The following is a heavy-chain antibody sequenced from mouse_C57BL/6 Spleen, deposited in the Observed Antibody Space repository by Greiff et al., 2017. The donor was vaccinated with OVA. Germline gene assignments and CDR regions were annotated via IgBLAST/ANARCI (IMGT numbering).Heavy chain of an antibody. CDR1: GYAFSSYW. CDR3: ARGYYGSSPYAMDY. CDR2: IYPGDGDT. J-gene: IGHJ4*01. Sequence: SGAELVKPGASVKISCKASGYAFSSYWMNWVKQRPGKGLEWIGQIYPGDGDTNYNGKFKGKATLTADKSSSTAYMQLSSLTSEDSAVYFCARGYYGSSPYAMDYWGQGTSVTVSS. V-gene: IGHV1-80*01. D-gene: IGHD1-1*01.